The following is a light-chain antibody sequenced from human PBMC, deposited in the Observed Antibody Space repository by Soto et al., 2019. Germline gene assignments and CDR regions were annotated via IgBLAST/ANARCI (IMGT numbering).Light chain of an antibody. J-gene: IGKJ1*01. Sequence: EIVLTQSPGTLSLSPGERATLSCRASQSVSSNYLAWYQQKPGQAPRLLIYGASSRATGIPDRFSGSGYGTDFTLTISRLEPEDFAVYYCQQYGSPWTFGQGTKVEIK. CDR1: QSVSSNY. CDR2: GAS. CDR3: QQYGSPWT. V-gene: IGKV3-20*01.